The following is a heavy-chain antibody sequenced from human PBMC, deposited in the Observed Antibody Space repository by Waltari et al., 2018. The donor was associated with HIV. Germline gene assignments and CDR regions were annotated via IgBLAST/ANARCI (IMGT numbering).Heavy chain of an antibody. CDR3: VRNGGSFDY. Sequence: EVQLVESGGGLVQPGGSLRLSCAASGFPVNSHWMSWIRQAPGKGLEWVANIKQDGSDKNYVDSVKGRFTISRDNAKNSLYLQMNSLRAEDTAVYYCVRNGGSFDYWGQGTLVTVSS. D-gene: IGHD1-26*01. J-gene: IGHJ4*02. CDR2: IKQDGSDK. CDR1: GFPVNSHW. V-gene: IGHV3-7*01.